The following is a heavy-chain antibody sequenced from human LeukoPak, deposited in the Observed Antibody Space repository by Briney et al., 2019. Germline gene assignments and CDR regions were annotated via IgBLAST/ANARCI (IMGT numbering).Heavy chain of an antibody. D-gene: IGHD4-17*01. CDR3: ARDLVTVTKGFDI. CDR1: GGSISSYY. CDR2: IYTSGSP. J-gene: IGHJ3*02. V-gene: IGHV4-59*01. Sequence: SETLSLTCSVSGGSISSYYWSWIRQPPGKGLEWIGYIYTSGSPNYNPSLKSRVTMSVDMSRRQFSLMLSSVTAADTAVYYCARDLVTVTKGFDIWGQGTMVSVSS.